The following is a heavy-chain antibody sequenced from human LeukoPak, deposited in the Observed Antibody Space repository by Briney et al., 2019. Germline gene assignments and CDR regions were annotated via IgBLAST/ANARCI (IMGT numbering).Heavy chain of an antibody. J-gene: IGHJ4*02. CDR2: VDPSNDDT. Sequence: ASVKVSCKASGYTFTDHPIHWVRQAPGQGLEWMGYVDPSNDDTNYAPKFHDRVTMTGDTSIRTAYMELSRLTSDDTAVYYCARSLFVAFTDWGQGTLVIVSS. V-gene: IGHV1-2*02. CDR3: ARSLFVAFTD. CDR1: GYTFTDHP. D-gene: IGHD2-21*01.